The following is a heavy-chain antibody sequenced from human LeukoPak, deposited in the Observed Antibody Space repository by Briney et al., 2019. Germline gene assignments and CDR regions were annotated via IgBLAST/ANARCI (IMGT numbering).Heavy chain of an antibody. V-gene: IGHV5-51*01. CDR2: IYPGDSDT. Sequence: GESLKISCKGSGYPFTSYWIGWVRQMPGKGLEWMGIIYPGDSDTRYNPSFQGQVTMSADKSITTAYLHWSSLKASDTAMYYCARLGYCSRGTCYAFDYWGQGTLVTVSS. CDR1: GYPFTSYW. CDR3: ARLGYCSRGTCYAFDY. D-gene: IGHD2-2*01. J-gene: IGHJ4*02.